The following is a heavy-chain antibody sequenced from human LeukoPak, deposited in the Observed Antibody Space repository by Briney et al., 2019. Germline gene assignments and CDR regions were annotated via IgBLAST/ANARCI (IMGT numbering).Heavy chain of an antibody. J-gene: IGHJ4*02. CDR3: AREVGEGFDC. V-gene: IGHV3-21*01. CDR1: GFTFSTYS. D-gene: IGHD3-10*01. Sequence: PGGSLRLSCAGTGFTFSTYSMNWVRQTPDKGLEWVSSVSSDSHFIFYADSVEGRFTISRDNAKNSLYLQMNSLRAEDTAAYYCAREVGEGFDCWGQGTLVTVSS. CDR2: VSSDSHFI.